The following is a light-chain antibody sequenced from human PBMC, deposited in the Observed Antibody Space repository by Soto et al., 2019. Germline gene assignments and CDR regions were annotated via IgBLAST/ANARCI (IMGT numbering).Light chain of an antibody. CDR3: QQYGSRPYT. J-gene: IGKJ2*01. Sequence: IVLTQSPGTLSLSPGERATLSCRASQTVSSGFLAWYQQKPGQAPRLLIYGASNSATGIPDRFSDSGSGTDSTPTINRLEPEDFAVYYCQQYGSRPYTFGQGTNLEIK. CDR2: GAS. CDR1: QTVSSGF. V-gene: IGKV3-20*01.